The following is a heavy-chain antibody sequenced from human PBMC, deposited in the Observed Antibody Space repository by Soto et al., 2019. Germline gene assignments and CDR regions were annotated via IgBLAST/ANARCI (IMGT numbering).Heavy chain of an antibody. Sequence: ASVKVSFKASGYTFTSYGISWVRQAPGQGLEWMGWISACNGNTKYAQKFQGRVTITRDTSASTAYMELSSLRSEDTAVYYCARAFSRLSNIAARPIDYWGQGTLVTVSS. V-gene: IGHV1-18*01. CDR3: ARAFSRLSNIAARPIDY. CDR1: GYTFTSYG. CDR2: ISACNGNT. D-gene: IGHD6-6*01. J-gene: IGHJ4*02.